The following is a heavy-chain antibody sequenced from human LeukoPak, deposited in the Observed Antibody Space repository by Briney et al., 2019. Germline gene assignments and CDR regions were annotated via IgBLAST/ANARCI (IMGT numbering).Heavy chain of an antibody. J-gene: IGHJ4*02. CDR1: GFTFGDYA. V-gene: IGHV3-49*04. CDR3: TRTGSEMATPFDY. D-gene: IGHD5-24*01. CDR2: IRSKAYGGTT. Sequence: GGSLRLSCTASGFTFGDYAMSWVRQAPGKGLEWVGFIRSKAYGGTTEYAASVKGRFTISRDDSKSIAYLQMNSLKTEDTAVYYCTRTGSEMATPFDYWGQGTLVTVSS.